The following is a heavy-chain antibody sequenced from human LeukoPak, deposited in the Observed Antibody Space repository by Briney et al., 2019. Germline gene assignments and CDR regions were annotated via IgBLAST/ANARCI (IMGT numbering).Heavy chain of an antibody. CDR1: GGSFSNYY. D-gene: IGHD3-10*01. CDR2: ISHSGST. J-gene: IGHJ3*02. Sequence: SETLSLTCAVYGGSFSNYYWSWIRQPPGKGLEWIGEISHSGSTYYNPSLKSRVTISVDTSKNQFSLKLSSVTAADTAVYYCARSQRITMVRGVPHGAFDIWGQGTMVTVSS. V-gene: IGHV4-34*01. CDR3: ARSQRITMVRGVPHGAFDI.